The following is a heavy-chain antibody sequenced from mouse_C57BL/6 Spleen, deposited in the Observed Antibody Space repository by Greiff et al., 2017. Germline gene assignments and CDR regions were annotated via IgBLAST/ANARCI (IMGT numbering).Heavy chain of an antibody. J-gene: IGHJ2*01. CDR2: ISDGGSYT. CDR1: GFTFSSYA. V-gene: IGHV5-4*01. D-gene: IGHD1-1*01. CDR3: ARELRYYFDY. Sequence: GKLMESGGGLVKPGGSLKLSCAASGFTFSSYAMSWVRQTPEKRLEWVATISDGGSYTYYPDNVKGRFTISRDNAKNNLYLQMSHLKSEDTAMYYCARELRYYFDYWGQGTTLTVSS.